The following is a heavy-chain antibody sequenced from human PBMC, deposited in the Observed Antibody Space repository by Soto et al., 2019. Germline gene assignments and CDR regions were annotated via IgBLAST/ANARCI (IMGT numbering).Heavy chain of an antibody. Sequence: PSETLSLTCTVSGGSISSGDYYWSWIRQPPGKGLEWIGYIYYSGSTYYNPSLKSRVTISVDTSKNQFSLKLSSVTAADTAVYYCARDVGSPGYYYGMDVWGQGTTVTVSS. V-gene: IGHV4-30-4*01. J-gene: IGHJ6*02. CDR3: ARDVGSPGYYYGMDV. D-gene: IGHD2-15*01. CDR2: IYYSGST. CDR1: GGSISSGDYY.